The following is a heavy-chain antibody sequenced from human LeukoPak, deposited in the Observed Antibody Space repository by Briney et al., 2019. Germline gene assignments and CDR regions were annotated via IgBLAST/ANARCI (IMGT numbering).Heavy chain of an antibody. CDR1: GFTFSSYE. J-gene: IGHJ4*02. D-gene: IGHD3-10*01. V-gene: IGHV3-48*03. CDR2: ISSSGSTI. Sequence: PGGSLRLSCAASGFTFSSYEMNWVHQAPGKGLEWVSYISSSGSTIYYADSVKGRFTISRDNSKSTLYIQMNSLRAEDTAVYYCARAKPKNMVRGLIMRRESRYYFDYWGQGTLVTVSS. CDR3: ARAKPKNMVRGLIMRRESRYYFDY.